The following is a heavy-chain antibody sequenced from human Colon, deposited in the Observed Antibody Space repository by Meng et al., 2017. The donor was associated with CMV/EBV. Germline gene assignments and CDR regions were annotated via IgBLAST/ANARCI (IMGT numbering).Heavy chain of an antibody. CDR2: IRNRARGGTT. CDR3: TTGGVAHFYYYYGMDV. D-gene: IGHD3-10*01. V-gene: IGHV3-49*04. J-gene: IGHJ6*02. Sequence: GESLKISCTTSGFTFGDYAMSWVRQAPGQGLEWVALIRNRARGGTTEYAASVKGRFTISRDDFRSVAFLQMNSLKTEDTAVYYCTTGGVAHFYYYYGMDVWGQGTTVTVSS. CDR1: GFTFGDYA.